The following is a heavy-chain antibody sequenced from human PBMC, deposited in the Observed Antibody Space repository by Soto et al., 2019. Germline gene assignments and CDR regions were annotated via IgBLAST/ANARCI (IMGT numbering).Heavy chain of an antibody. D-gene: IGHD6-13*01. CDR1: GASINRAGYY. J-gene: IGHJ4*02. CDR3: ARSRVGHSSPTDI. V-gene: IGHV4-31*03. Sequence: SETLSLTCTVSGASINRAGYYWGWLRHPPGQGLEWIGYIHYDGGAFHNPSLASRVTISSDASQNQFSLKVASVVASDTAIYYCARSRVGHSSPTDIWGQGALVTVSS. CDR2: IHYDGGA.